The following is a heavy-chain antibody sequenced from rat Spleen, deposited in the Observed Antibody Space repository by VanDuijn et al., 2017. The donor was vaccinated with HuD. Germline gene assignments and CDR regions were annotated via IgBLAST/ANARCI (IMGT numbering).Heavy chain of an antibody. CDR2: ISPSGDGT. Sequence: EVQLVESGGGLVQPGRSLKLSCAASGFTFSNYDMAWVRQAPTKGLEWVASISPSGDGTYYRDSVKGRFTVSRDNAKSTLYLQMNSLRSEDTATYYCARHMANPYYVMDAWGQGASVTVSS. J-gene: IGHJ4*01. CDR3: ARHMANPYYVMDA. V-gene: IGHV5-25*01. CDR1: GFTFSNYD. D-gene: IGHD3-4*01.